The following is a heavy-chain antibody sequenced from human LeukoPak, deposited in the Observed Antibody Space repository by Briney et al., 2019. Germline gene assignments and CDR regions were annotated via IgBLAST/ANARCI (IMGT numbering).Heavy chain of an antibody. CDR2: INHSGGA. D-gene: IGHD3-10*01. Sequence: SETLSLTCAVYGGSFSDYYWSWIRQPPGKGLEWIGEINHSGGANYNPSLKSRVTISVDTSKNQFSLKLSSVTAADTAVYYCARETDYYGSGSHYMDVWGKGTTVTVSS. CDR3: ARETDYYGSGSHYMDV. J-gene: IGHJ6*03. V-gene: IGHV4-34*01. CDR1: GGSFSDYY.